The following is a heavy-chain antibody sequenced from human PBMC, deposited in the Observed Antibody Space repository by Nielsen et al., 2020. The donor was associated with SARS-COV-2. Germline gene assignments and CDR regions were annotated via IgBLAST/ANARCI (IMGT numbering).Heavy chain of an antibody. D-gene: IGHD6-19*01. CDR2: INSDGSST. CDR3: ARDMIAVAGNYFQH. J-gene: IGHJ1*01. Sequence: GESLKISCAASGFTFSSYWMHWVRQAPGKGLVWVSRINSDGSSTSYADSVKGRFTISRDNAKNTLYLQMNSLRAEDTAVYYCARDMIAVAGNYFQHWGQGTLVTVSS. V-gene: IGHV3-74*01. CDR1: GFTFSSYW.